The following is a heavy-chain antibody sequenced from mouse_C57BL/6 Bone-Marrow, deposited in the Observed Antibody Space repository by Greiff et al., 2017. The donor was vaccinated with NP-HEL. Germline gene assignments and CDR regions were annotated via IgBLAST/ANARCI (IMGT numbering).Heavy chain of an antibody. V-gene: IGHV1-26*01. Sequence: EVQLQQSGPELVKPGASVKISCKASGYTFTDYYMNWVKQSHGKSLEWIGDINPNNGGTSYNQKFKGKATLTVDKSSSTAYMELRSLTSEDSAVYYCARWVWYFDVWGTGTTVTVSS. CDR1: GYTFTDYY. CDR2: INPNNGGT. CDR3: ARWVWYFDV. J-gene: IGHJ1*03.